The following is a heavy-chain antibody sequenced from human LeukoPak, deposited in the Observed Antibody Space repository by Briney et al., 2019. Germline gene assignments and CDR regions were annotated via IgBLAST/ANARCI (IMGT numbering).Heavy chain of an antibody. CDR3: ARDSSGYSYPPYYIDY. J-gene: IGHJ4*02. CDR2: ISGSGGST. V-gene: IGHV3-23*01. Sequence: PGGSLRLSCAASGFTFSSYAMSWVRQAPGKGLEWVSAISGSGGSTYYADSMKGRFTISRDNAKNSLYLQMNSLRAEDTAVYYCARDSSGYSYPPYYIDYWGQGTLVTVSS. D-gene: IGHD3-22*01. CDR1: GFTFSSYA.